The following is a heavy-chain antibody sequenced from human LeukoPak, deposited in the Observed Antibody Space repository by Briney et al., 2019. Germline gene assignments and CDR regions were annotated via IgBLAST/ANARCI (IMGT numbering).Heavy chain of an antibody. V-gene: IGHV1-2*02. J-gene: IGHJ4*02. CDR2: INPNSGGT. CDR3: ARDLYGGTSATFDY. CDR1: GYTFSDYY. D-gene: IGHD4-23*01. Sequence: ASVKVSCKASGYTFSDYYIHWVRQAPGQGLEWMGWINPNSGGTNSAQKFQGRVTMTRDTSISSAYMELSRLRSDDRAVYYCARDLYGGTSATFDYWGQGTLVTVSS.